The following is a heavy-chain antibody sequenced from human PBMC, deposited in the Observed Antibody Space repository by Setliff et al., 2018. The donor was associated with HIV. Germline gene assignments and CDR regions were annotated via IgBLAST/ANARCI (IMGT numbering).Heavy chain of an antibody. CDR2: IYYTGSA. D-gene: IGHD3-22*01. CDR3: ASGYQYDSSGYYYVTPIDY. CDR1: GGSISSSSYY. J-gene: IGHJ4*02. V-gene: IGHV4-39*01. Sequence: SETLSLTCTVSGGSISSSSYYWGCIRQPPGKGLEWIGSIYYTGSANYNPSLKSRVTMSVDTSKIQFSLKLSSVTAADTAVYYCASGYQYDSSGYYYVTPIDYWGQGTLVTVSS.